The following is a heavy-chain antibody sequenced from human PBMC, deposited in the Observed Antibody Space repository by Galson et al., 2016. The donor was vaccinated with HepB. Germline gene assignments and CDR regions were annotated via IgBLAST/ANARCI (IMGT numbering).Heavy chain of an antibody. J-gene: IGHJ4*02. Sequence: SETLSLTCTVSGGSVSSANYYWNWIRQPPGKGLEWIGYIYDSGNTNYIPSLKSRVTVSVDTSKKQFSLKLTSLIAADTAVYYCARSPPWGRYRNSFDYWGQGILVTVSS. CDR3: ARSPPWGRYRNSFDY. CDR1: GGSVSSANYY. V-gene: IGHV4-61*01. CDR2: IYDSGNT. D-gene: IGHD3-16*02.